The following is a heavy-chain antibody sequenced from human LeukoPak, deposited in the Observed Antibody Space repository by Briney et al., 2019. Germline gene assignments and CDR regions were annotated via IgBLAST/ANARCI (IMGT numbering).Heavy chain of an antibody. CDR3: ASGFYDYVWGSYGSVAFDI. CDR1: GGPISSYY. D-gene: IGHD3-16*01. CDR2: IYYSGST. J-gene: IGHJ3*02. Sequence: SETLSLTCTVSGGPISSYYWSWIRQPPGKGLEWIGYIYYSGSTNYNPSLKSRVTISVDTSKNQFSLKLSSVTAADTAVYYCASGFYDYVWGSYGSVAFDIWGQGTMVTVSS. V-gene: IGHV4-59*01.